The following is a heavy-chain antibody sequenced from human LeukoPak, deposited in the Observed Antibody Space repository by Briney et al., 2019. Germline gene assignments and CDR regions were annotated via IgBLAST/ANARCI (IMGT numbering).Heavy chain of an antibody. Sequence: GGSLRLSCAASGFTFSSYGMHWVRQAPGKGLEWVAFIRYDGSNKYYADSVKGRFTISRDNSKNTLYLQMNSLRAEDTAVYYCAKDPSDRYGDSYYFDYWGQGTLVTVSS. J-gene: IGHJ4*02. CDR3: AKDPSDRYGDSYYFDY. CDR1: GFTFSSYG. V-gene: IGHV3-30*02. CDR2: IRYDGSNK. D-gene: IGHD4-17*01.